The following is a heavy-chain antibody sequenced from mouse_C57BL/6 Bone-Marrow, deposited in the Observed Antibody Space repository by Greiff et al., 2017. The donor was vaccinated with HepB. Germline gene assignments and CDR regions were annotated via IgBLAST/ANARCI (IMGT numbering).Heavy chain of an antibody. CDR2: INPNNGGT. J-gene: IGHJ1*03. V-gene: IGHV1-18*01. CDR1: GYTFTDYN. Sequence: EVQLQESGPELVKPGASVKIPCKASGYTFTDYNMDWVKQSHGKSLEWIGDINPNNGGTIYNQKFKGKATLTVDKSSSTAYMELRSLTSEDTAVYYCARGGSSHWYFDVWGTGTTVTVSS. D-gene: IGHD1-1*01. CDR3: ARGGSSHWYFDV.